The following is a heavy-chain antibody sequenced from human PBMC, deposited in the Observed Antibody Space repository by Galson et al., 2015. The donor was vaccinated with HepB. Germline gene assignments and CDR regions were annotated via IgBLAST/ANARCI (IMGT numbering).Heavy chain of an antibody. CDR1: GFTFSDYY. CDR3: AREHPLVVVPAAPPVGPAFDAFEI. V-gene: IGHV3-11*05. Sequence: SLRLSCAASGFTFSDYYMSWIRQAPGKGLEWVSYISSSSSYTNYADSVKGRFTISRDNAKNSLYLQMNSLRAEDTAVYYCAREHPLVVVPAAPPVGPAFDAFEIWGQGTMVTVSS. D-gene: IGHD2-2*01. J-gene: IGHJ3*02. CDR2: ISSSSSYT.